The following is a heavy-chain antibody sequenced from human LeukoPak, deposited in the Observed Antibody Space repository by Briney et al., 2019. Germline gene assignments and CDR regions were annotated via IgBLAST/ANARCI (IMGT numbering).Heavy chain of an antibody. Sequence: ASVKVSCKASGYTFTSYDINWVRQATGQGLEWMGWMNPNSGNTGYAQKFQGGVTMTRNTSISTAYMELSSLRSEDTAVYYCARVLDYGGWFDPWGQGTLVAVSS. J-gene: IGHJ5*02. CDR1: GYTFTSYD. CDR2: MNPNSGNT. CDR3: ARVLDYGGWFDP. V-gene: IGHV1-8*02. D-gene: IGHD4-17*01.